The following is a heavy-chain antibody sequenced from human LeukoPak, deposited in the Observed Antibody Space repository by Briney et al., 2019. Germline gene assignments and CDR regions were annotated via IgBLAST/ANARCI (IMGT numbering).Heavy chain of an antibody. CDR3: ARTSTVTADYYYMDV. Sequence: SETLSLTCTDSGGSISSYYWSWIRQHAGKGLEWIGRIYTSGSTNYNPSLKSRVTMSVDTSKNQFSLKLSSVTAADTAVYYCARTSTVTADYYYMDVWGKGTTVTVSS. CDR2: IYTSGST. J-gene: IGHJ6*03. V-gene: IGHV4-4*07. D-gene: IGHD4-11*01. CDR1: GGSISSYY.